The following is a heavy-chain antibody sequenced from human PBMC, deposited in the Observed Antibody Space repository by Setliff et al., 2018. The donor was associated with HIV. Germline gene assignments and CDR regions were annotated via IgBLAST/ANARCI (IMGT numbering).Heavy chain of an antibody. V-gene: IGHV3-49*04. J-gene: IGHJ4*02. D-gene: IGHD6-19*01. CDR2: IRTKAHGGTT. CDR1: GFTFSFGDFA. CDR3: ARVQGVAGTGYFDY. Sequence: GGSLRLSCRASGFTFSFGDFALNWVRQAPGKGLEWIGFIRTKAHGGTTEYAASVKGRFTISRDNAKNSLYLQMNSLRAEDTALYYCARVQGVAGTGYFDYWGQGTLVTVSS.